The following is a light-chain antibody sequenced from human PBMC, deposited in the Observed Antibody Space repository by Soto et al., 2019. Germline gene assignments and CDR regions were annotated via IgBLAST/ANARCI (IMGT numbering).Light chain of an antibody. CDR3: CSYAGSYTGV. J-gene: IGLJ2*01. CDR1: SSDVGSYNY. CDR2: DVN. V-gene: IGLV2-11*01. Sequence: QSALTQPRSVSGSPGQSVTISCTGTSSDVGSYNYVSWYQQNPGKAPKLMIYDVNKRPSGVPDRFSGSKSGNTASLTISGIQAEDEADDYCCSYAGSYTGVFGGGTKLTVL.